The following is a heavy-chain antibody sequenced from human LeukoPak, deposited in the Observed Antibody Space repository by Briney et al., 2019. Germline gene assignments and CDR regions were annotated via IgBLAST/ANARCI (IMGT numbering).Heavy chain of an antibody. D-gene: IGHD1-26*01. CDR3: ARVRGSPDY. J-gene: IGHJ4*02. V-gene: IGHV1-46*01. CDR1: GYSFRGYY. CDR2: IDPSDGSA. Sequence: ASVKVSCKASGYSFRGYYMYWVRQVPGQGLEWMGIIDPSDGSATYAQKFQGRVTMTSDTSASTVYMDLSSLRSADSAVYYCARVRGSPDYWGQGTLVIVSS.